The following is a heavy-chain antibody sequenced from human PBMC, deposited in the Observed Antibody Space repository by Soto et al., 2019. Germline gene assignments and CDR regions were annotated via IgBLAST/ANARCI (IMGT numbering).Heavy chain of an antibody. V-gene: IGHV1-18*01. J-gene: IGHJ4*01. CDR1: GNRFTSYG. D-gene: IGHD6-19*01. CDR2: ISPYSGNT. CDR3: AVGDGSMPRLLTWAGSAFDF. Sequence: QVQLVQSGPEVKKPGASVTVSCKASGNRFTSYGFSWVRQAPGQGLEWMGWISPYSGNTKYSQNVQGRITTTADTAARTAYLELRSMRYDETVVYSCAVGDGSMPRLLTWAGSAFDFRGHGALLIVSS.